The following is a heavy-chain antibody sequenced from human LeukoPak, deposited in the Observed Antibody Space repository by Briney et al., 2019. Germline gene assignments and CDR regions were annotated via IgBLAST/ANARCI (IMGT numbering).Heavy chain of an antibody. CDR3: ARVMGSSSWWGLSSSWYYFDY. CDR2: ISAYNGNT. D-gene: IGHD6-13*01. J-gene: IGHJ4*02. CDR1: GYTFTSYG. V-gene: IGHV1-18*01. Sequence: GASVKVSCKASGYTFTSYGISWVRQAPGQGLEWMGWISAYNGNTNYAQKLQGRVTMTTDTSTSTAYMELRSLRSDDTAVYYCARVMGSSSWWGLSSSWYYFDYWGQGTLVTVSS.